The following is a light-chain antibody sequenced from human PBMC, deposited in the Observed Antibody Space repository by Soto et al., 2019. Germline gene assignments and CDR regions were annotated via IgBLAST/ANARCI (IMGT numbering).Light chain of an antibody. CDR2: DAS. J-gene: IGKJ1*01. CDR3: QQYNRYWT. V-gene: IGKV1-5*01. Sequence: DIQMTQSPSTLSASLGDRVTITCRASQSISNWLAWYQQKPGKAPKLLIFDASSLESGVPSRFSGSGSGTEFTLTISSLQPDDCATYFCQQYNRYWTFGQGTKVDIK. CDR1: QSISNW.